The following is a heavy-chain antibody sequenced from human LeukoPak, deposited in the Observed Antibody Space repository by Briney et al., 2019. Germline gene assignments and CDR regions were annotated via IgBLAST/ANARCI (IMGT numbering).Heavy chain of an antibody. CDR2: ISERGKT. V-gene: IGHV3-23*01. CDR3: AKLPTIFGVADSFDI. CDR1: GITFSSYD. J-gene: IGHJ3*02. D-gene: IGHD3-3*01. Sequence: PGGSLRLSCVASGITFSSYDMSWVRQARGKGLEGISAISERGKTDYADSVKGRFTISRDNSKNTLYLQLSSLRADDTAIYYCAKLPTIFGVADSFDIWGQGTLVTVSS.